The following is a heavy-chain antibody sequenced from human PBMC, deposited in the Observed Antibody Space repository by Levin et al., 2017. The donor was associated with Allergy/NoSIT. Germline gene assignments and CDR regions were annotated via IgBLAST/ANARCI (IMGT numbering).Heavy chain of an antibody. J-gene: IGHJ4*02. V-gene: IGHV2-5*02. D-gene: IGHD6-13*01. Sequence: KRSGPTLVKPTQTLTLTCTFSGFSLSTSGVGVGWIRQPPGKALEWLALIYWDDDKRYSPSLKSRLTITKDTSKNQVVLTMTNMDPVDTATYYCAHRVIAAADPYYFDYWGQGTLVTVSS. CDR2: IYWDDDK. CDR3: AHRVIAAADPYYFDY. CDR1: GFSLSTSGVG.